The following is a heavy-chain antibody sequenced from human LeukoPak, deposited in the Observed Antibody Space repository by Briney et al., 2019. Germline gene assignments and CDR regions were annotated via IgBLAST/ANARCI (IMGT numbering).Heavy chain of an antibody. CDR2: ISGSGGST. Sequence: QPGESLRLSCAASGFTFSNYAMTWVRQASGKGLEWVSGISGSGGSTYYADSVKGRFTISRDNAKNSLYLQMNSLRAEDTAFYYCAREVNSSGQLDYWGQETLVTVSS. CDR3: AREVNSSGQLDY. J-gene: IGHJ4*02. D-gene: IGHD6-19*01. V-gene: IGHV3-23*01. CDR1: GFTFSNYA.